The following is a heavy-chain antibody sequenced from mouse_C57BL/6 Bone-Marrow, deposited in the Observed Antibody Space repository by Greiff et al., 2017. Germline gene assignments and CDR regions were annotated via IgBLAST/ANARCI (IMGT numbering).Heavy chain of an antibody. CDR2: ISYDGSN. J-gene: IGHJ3*01. CDR3: ASSHYYGSSSFAY. Sequence: EVQRVESGPGLVKPSQSLSLTCSVTGYSITSGYYWNWIRQFPGNKLEWMGYISYDGSNNYNPSLKNRISITRDTSKNQFFLKLNSGTTEDTATYYCASSHYYGSSSFAYWGQGTLVTVSA. D-gene: IGHD1-1*01. V-gene: IGHV3-6*01. CDR1: GYSITSGYY.